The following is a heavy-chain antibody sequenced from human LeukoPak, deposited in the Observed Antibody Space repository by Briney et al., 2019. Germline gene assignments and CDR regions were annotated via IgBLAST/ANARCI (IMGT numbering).Heavy chain of an antibody. CDR1: GYTFTSYG. D-gene: IGHD3-10*01. CDR3: AITPIYYGSGSYSVY. V-gene: IGHV1-18*01. J-gene: IGHJ4*02. Sequence: ASVKVSCKASGYTFTSYGISWVRQPPGQGLEWMGWISAYNGNTNYAQKLQGRVTMTTDTSTSTAYMELRSLRSDDTAVYYCAITPIYYGSGSYSVYWGQGTLVTVSS. CDR2: ISAYNGNT.